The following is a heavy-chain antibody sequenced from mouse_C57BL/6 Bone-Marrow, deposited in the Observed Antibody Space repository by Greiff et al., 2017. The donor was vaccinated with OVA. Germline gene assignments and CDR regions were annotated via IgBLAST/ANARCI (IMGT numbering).Heavy chain of an antibody. Sequence: EVKLMESGGGLVQPKGSLKLSCAASGFSFNTYAMNWVRQAPGKGLEWVARIRSKSNNYATYYADSVKDRFTISRDDSESMLYLQMNNLKTEDTAMYYCVSSYYGSSSYWYFGVWGTGTTVTVSS. CDR3: VSSYYGSSSYWYFGV. V-gene: IGHV10-1*01. CDR2: IRSKSNNYAT. CDR1: GFSFNTYA. J-gene: IGHJ1*03. D-gene: IGHD1-1*01.